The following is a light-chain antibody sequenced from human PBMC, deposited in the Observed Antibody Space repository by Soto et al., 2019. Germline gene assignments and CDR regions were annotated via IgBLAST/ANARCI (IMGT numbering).Light chain of an antibody. CDR3: SSHTSSFAYV. V-gene: IGLV2-14*01. CDR1: SSDVGGYNY. J-gene: IGLJ1*01. CDR2: EVS. Sequence: QSALPQPASVSGSPAQSTTISCTGTSSDVGGYNYVSWYQQHPGKAPKLMIYEVSHRPSGVSDRFSGSKSGNTASLTISGLQSQDEADYSCSSHTSSFAYVFGT.